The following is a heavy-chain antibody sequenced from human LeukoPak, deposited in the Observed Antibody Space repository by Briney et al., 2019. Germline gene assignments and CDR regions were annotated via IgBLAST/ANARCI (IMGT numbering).Heavy chain of an antibody. D-gene: IGHD2-15*01. J-gene: IGHJ4*02. CDR1: FSTFNKAW. Sequence: GGSLRLSCAASFSTFNKAWMNWVRQAPGKGLEWVGRIKSRADGGTTDYATPVKARFTISRDDSENTAFLQMNSLKTEDTAIYYCSTHPTSGFWGQGTLVTVSS. CDR3: STHPTSGF. V-gene: IGHV3-15*07. CDR2: IKSRADGGTT.